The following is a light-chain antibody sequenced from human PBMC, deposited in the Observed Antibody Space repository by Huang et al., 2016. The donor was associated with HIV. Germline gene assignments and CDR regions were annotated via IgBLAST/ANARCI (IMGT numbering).Light chain of an antibody. J-gene: IGKJ5*01. CDR3: QQCNNWPPRIT. CDR1: QSVSTN. V-gene: IGKV3-15*01. CDR2: GAL. Sequence: EIVMTQSPATLSVSPGERVTLSCRASQSVSTNLAWYQQKPGQAPRLLIYGALTRATGIPARFSGSGSETEFTLTISSLQSEDSAVYYCQQCNNWPPRITFGQGTRLEMK.